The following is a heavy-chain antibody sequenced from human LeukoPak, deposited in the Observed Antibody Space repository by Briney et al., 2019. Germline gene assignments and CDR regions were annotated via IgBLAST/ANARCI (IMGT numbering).Heavy chain of an antibody. CDR3: ARVKSYRSGGLDAFDI. Sequence: PGGSLRLSCAASGFTFSSYTMKWVRQAPGKGLEWVSYISSSGSTIYYADSVKGRFAISREDAKNSLYLQMNSLRAGDTAVYYCARVKSYRSGGLDAFDIWGQGTMVTVSS. J-gene: IGHJ3*02. CDR1: GFTFSSYT. D-gene: IGHD6-19*01. CDR2: ISSSGSTI. V-gene: IGHV3-48*01.